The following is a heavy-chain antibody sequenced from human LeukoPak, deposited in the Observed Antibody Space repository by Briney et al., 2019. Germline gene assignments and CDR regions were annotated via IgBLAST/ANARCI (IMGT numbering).Heavy chain of an antibody. D-gene: IGHD5-12*01. CDR3: ARVRSLSGAWTGAD. J-gene: IGHJ4*02. CDR2: INSNGRTT. Sequence: PGGSLRLSCAASGFSFGTHWMHWVRQGPGKGLVWVSRINSNGRTTDYADSVKGRFTISRDNAKNTLYLQMNSLRAEDTAVYFCARVRSLSGAWTGADWGQGSLVTVSS. CDR1: GFSFGTHW. V-gene: IGHV3-74*01.